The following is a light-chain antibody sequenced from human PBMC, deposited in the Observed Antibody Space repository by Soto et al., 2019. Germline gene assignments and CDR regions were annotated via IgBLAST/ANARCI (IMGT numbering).Light chain of an antibody. Sequence: QTVVTQPPSVSGAPGQRVTISCTGSSSNLGAGYTVHWYHQLPGTAPKLLIYDNNHRPSGVPDRFSGSKSGTSASLAITGLQADDEADYYCQSYDSSLSGVVFGGGTKLTVL. CDR3: QSYDSSLSGVV. J-gene: IGLJ2*01. V-gene: IGLV1-40*01. CDR1: SSNLGAGYT. CDR2: DNN.